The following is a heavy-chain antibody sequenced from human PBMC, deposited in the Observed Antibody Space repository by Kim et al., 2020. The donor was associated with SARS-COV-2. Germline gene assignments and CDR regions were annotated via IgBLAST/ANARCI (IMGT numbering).Heavy chain of an antibody. D-gene: IGHD6-19*01. Sequence: SLKSRVTLSVDKSKNQFSLKLSTVTAADTAVYYCASIGYSSGWSVYYFDYWGQGTLVTVSS. V-gene: IGHV4-4*02. CDR3: ASIGYSSGWSVYYFDY. J-gene: IGHJ4*02.